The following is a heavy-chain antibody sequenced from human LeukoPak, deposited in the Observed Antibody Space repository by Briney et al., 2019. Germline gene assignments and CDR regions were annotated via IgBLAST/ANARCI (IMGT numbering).Heavy chain of an antibody. J-gene: IGHJ4*02. Sequence: PSETLSLTCTVSGGSVSNRPYYWGWLRQPPGKGLEWIGATYNSGSTYYNLSLKSRVTVSLDTSKNQFSLKLTSVFAADTAVYYCARGSGYYYGLDNWGQGILVSVSS. CDR2: TYNSGST. CDR1: GGSVSNRPYY. V-gene: IGHV4-39*07. D-gene: IGHD3-10*01. CDR3: ARGSGYYYGLDN.